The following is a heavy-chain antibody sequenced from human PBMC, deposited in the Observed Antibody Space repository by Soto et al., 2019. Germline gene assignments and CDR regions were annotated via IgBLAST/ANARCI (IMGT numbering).Heavy chain of an antibody. D-gene: IGHD6-13*01. Sequence: ASVKVSCKAAGYTFTSYGIIWVRQATGQGLEWMGWMNPNSGNTGYAQKFQGRVTMTRNTSISTAYMELSSLRSEDTAVYYCARGLKSSRSWPNYYYYYYMDVWGKGTTVTVSS. J-gene: IGHJ6*03. CDR1: GYTFTSYG. CDR3: ARGLKSSRSWPNYYYYYYMDV. CDR2: MNPNSGNT. V-gene: IGHV1-8*01.